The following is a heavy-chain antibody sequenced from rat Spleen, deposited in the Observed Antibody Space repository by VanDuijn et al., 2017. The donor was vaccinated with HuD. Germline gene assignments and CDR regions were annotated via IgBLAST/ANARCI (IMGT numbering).Heavy chain of an antibody. CDR1: GFSFSDFY. CDR3: TTGDGNSSYVGHNWFAF. CDR2: ISYDGGSA. J-gene: IGHJ3*01. Sequence: ELQLVESGGGLVQPGRSLKLSCAASGFSFSDFYMAWVRLTPTKGLEWVASISYDGGSAYYRDSVKGRFTVSRDNTKSNLYLQMDSLGSEDTATYYYTTGDGNSSYVGHNWFAFWGQGTLVTVSS. D-gene: IGHD1-12*03. V-gene: IGHV5-20*01.